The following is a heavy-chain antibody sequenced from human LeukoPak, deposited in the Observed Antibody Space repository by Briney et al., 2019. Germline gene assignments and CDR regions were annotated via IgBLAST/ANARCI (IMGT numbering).Heavy chain of an antibody. Sequence: SETLSLTRTVYGGSFSGYYWNWIRQPPGKGLEWIGEIIHSGSTNYNPSLKSRVTISVDTSKNQFSLKLSSVTAADTAVYFCARGTQQLYDWFDPWGQGTLVTVSS. CDR1: GGSFSGYY. CDR2: IIHSGST. CDR3: ARGTQQLYDWFDP. V-gene: IGHV4-34*01. D-gene: IGHD6-13*01. J-gene: IGHJ5*02.